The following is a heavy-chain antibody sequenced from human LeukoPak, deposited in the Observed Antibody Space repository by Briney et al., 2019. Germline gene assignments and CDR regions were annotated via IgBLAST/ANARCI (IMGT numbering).Heavy chain of an antibody. CDR3: ARHVCSTILRPHRQYYFDY. Sequence: SETLSLTCTVSGGSISSSSYYWGWLRQPPGTGLEWIGSIYYSGSTYYNPSLKSRVTISVDTSKNQFSLKLSSVTAADTAVYYCARHVCSTILRPHRQYYFDYWGQGTLVTVSS. D-gene: IGHD2/OR15-2a*01. V-gene: IGHV4-39*01. CDR2: IYYSGST. CDR1: GGSISSSSYY. J-gene: IGHJ4*02.